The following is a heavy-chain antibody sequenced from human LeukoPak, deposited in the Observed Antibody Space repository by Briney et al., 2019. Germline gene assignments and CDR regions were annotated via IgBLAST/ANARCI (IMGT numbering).Heavy chain of an antibody. CDR1: GGSISDFY. J-gene: IGHJ4*02. CDR2: IFYSGST. CDR3: ARDEGDYFEY. Sequence: SETLSLTCTVSGGSISDFYWSWIRQPPGKGLEWIGHIFYSGSTNYSPPLKSRITISIDTSKNQFSLKLSSVTAADTAMYYCARDEGDYFEYWGQGTLVTVSS. V-gene: IGHV4-59*12.